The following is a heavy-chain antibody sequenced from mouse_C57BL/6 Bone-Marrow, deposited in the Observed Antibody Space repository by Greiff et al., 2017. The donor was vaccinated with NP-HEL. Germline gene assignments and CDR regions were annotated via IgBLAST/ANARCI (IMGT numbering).Heavy chain of an antibody. CDR3: ARASSLFAY. CDR1: GYTFTSYT. Sequence: QVHVKQSGAELARPGASVKMSCKASGYTFTSYTMHWVKQRPGQGLEWIGYINPSSGYTKYNQKFKDKATLTADKSSSTAYMQLSSLTSEDSAVYYCARASSLFAYWGQGTLVTVSA. J-gene: IGHJ3*01. D-gene: IGHD1-3*01. V-gene: IGHV1-4*01. CDR2: INPSSGYT.